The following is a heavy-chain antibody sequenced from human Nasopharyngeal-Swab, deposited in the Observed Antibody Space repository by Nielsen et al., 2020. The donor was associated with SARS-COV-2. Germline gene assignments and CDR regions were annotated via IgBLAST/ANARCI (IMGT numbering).Heavy chain of an antibody. CDR2: IYYSGST. D-gene: IGHD3-3*01. V-gene: IGHV4-31*03. CDR3: ARDRAGVTIFGVVILDAFDI. J-gene: IGHJ3*02. Sequence: SETLSLTCTVSGGSISSGGYYWSWIRQHPGKGLEWIGYIYYSGSTYYNPSLKGRVTISVDTSKNQFSLKLSSVTAADTAVYYCARDRAGVTIFGVVILDAFDIWGQGTMVTVSS. CDR1: GGSISSGGYY.